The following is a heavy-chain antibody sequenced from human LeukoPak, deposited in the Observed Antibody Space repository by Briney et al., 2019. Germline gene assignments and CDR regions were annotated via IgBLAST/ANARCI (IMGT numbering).Heavy chain of an antibody. D-gene: IGHD3-16*01. CDR3: AKDPEWGTIAY. V-gene: IGHV3-7*01. Sequence: PGGSLRLSCAVSGFTFSNSWMTWVRQAPGKGLEWVAHINKDGSAKNYVDSVMGRFTVSRDNAKNSLYLQMNSLRAEDTAVYYCAKDPEWGTIAYWGQGTLVSVSS. CDR2: INKDGSAK. J-gene: IGHJ4*02. CDR1: GFTFSNSW.